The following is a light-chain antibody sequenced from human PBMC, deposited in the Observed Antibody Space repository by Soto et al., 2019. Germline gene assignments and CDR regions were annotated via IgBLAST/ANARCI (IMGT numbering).Light chain of an antibody. J-gene: IGKJ4*01. CDR1: QSISAW. V-gene: IGKV1-5*03. CDR2: KAS. CDR3: QQVYVYPST. Sequence: DIQLTQSPYTLSASVGASVSLNWLASQSISAWLAWYQQKPGKAPRLLISKASSLESGVPSRFSGSGSGTDFTLTISSLQPEDFATYYCQQVYVYPSTFGGGTKVDIK.